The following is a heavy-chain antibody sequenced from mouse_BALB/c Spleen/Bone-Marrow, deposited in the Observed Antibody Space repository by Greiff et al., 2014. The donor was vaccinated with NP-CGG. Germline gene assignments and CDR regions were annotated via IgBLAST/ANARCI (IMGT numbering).Heavy chain of an antibody. V-gene: IGHV2-9*02. CDR3: ARVTGTDWYFDV. CDR2: IWAGGST. J-gene: IGHJ1*01. Sequence: QVQLKESGPGLVAPSQSLSITFTVSGVLLTSYGVHWGRQPPGKGLEWLGVIWAGGSTNYNSALMSRLSISKDNSKSQVFLKMNSLQTDDTAMYYCARVTGTDWYFDVWGAGTTVTVSS. D-gene: IGHD4-1*01. CDR1: GVLLTSYG.